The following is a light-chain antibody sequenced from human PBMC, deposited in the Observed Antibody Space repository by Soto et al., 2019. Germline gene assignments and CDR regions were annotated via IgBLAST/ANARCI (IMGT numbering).Light chain of an antibody. CDR1: SSDVGGYNY. CDR3: SSYTSSSTGV. V-gene: IGLV2-14*01. Sequence: QSVLTQPASVSGPPGQSITLSCTGTSSDVGGYNYVSWYQQHPGKAPKLLIYEVSNRPSGVSNRFSGSKSGNTASLTISGLQAEDEADYYCSSYTSSSTGVFGGGTKLTVL. CDR2: EVS. J-gene: IGLJ2*01.